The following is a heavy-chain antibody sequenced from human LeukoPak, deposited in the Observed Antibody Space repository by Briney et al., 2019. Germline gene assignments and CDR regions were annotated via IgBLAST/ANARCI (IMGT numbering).Heavy chain of an antibody. CDR3: ARTGDFDWLGGPYNWFDP. V-gene: IGHV4-31*03. J-gene: IGHJ5*02. D-gene: IGHD3-9*01. CDR1: GGSISGGGYY. CDR2: IYYSGST. Sequence: SETLSLTCTVSGGSISGGGYYWSWIRQHPGKGLEWIGYIYYSGSTYYNPSLKSRVTISVDTSKNQFSLKLSSVTAADTAVYYCARTGDFDWLGGPYNWFDPWGQGTLVTVSS.